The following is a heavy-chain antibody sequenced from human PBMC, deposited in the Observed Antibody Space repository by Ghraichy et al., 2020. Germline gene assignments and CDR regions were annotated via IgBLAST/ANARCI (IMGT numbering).Heavy chain of an antibody. D-gene: IGHD4-11*01. CDR1: GGSISSYY. CDR2: IYYSGST. V-gene: IGHV4-59*01. Sequence: SETLSLTCTVSGGSISSYYWSWIRQPPVKGLEWIGYIYYSGSTNYNPSLKSRVTISVDTSKNQFSLKLSSVTAADTAVYYCARMYSNYGLGAFDIWGQGTMVTVSS. J-gene: IGHJ3*02. CDR3: ARMYSNYGLGAFDI.